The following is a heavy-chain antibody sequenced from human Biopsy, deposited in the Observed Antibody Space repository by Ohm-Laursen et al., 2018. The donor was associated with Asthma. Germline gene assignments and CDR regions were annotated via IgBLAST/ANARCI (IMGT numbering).Heavy chain of an antibody. J-gene: IGHJ6*02. V-gene: IGHV3-74*01. CDR1: GFTFSDYD. CDR3: ARDGVVPDAMYYHYYYGLDV. D-gene: IGHD2-2*01. CDR2: VKGDGRRT. Sequence: SLRLSCTASGFTFSDYDMHWVRQAPGKGLEWVSRVKGDGRRTSYADSAKGRFTISRDNAKNTLYLQMNSLRVEDTAVYYCARDGVVPDAMYYHYYYGLDVWGQGTTVTVSS.